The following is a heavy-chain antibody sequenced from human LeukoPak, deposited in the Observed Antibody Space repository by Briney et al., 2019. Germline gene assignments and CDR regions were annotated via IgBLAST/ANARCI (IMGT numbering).Heavy chain of an antibody. CDR1: GGSISSYY. J-gene: IGHJ6*03. D-gene: IGHD3-10*01. Sequence: SETLSLTCTVSGGSISSYYWSWIRQPPGKGLEWIGYIYYSGSTNYNLSLKSRVTISVDTSKNQFSLKLSSVTAADTAVYYCARAGSYYYGSGSYYYYYYMDVWGKGTTVTISS. CDR2: IYYSGST. V-gene: IGHV4-59*12. CDR3: ARAGSYYYGSGSYYYYYYMDV.